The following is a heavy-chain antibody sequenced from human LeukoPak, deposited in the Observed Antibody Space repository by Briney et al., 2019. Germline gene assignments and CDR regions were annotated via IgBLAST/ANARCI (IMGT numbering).Heavy chain of an antibody. V-gene: IGHV3-74*01. CDR2: ITNDGSST. J-gene: IGHJ4*02. Sequence: PGGSLRLSCTASGFTFGSHAMSWVRQAPGKGLVWVSRITNDGSSTTYADSVKGRFTISRDNAKNMLYLQVNSLRAEDTAVYYCASSGSYRFDYWGQGTLVTVSS. CDR1: GFTFGSHA. D-gene: IGHD1-26*01. CDR3: ASSGSYRFDY.